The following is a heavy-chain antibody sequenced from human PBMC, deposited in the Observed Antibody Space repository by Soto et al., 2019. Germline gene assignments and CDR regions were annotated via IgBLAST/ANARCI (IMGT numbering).Heavy chain of an antibody. CDR3: ARTFYYGSGGRFYYIDV. CDR2: IHYSGTT. V-gene: IGHV4-39*01. J-gene: IGHJ6*03. D-gene: IGHD3-10*01. Sequence: QLQLQESSPGLVKPSETLPLTGTVSGGSISSSSYYWGWIRQPPGKRLERIGSIHYSGTTYHNPSPNGRATVCDDVSTNQCPLKLCAVTYAAPAVHYCARTFYYGSGGRFYYIDVRRKGTTLTVS. CDR1: GGSISSSSYY.